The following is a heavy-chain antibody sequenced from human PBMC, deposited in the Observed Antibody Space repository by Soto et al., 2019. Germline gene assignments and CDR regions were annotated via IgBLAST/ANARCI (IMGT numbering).Heavy chain of an antibody. CDR3: ARTGGSPLLWFGDLRFDP. D-gene: IGHD3-10*01. CDR1: GGSISSYC. J-gene: IGHJ5*02. CDR2: IYYSGST. V-gene: IGHV4-59*01. Sequence: SETLSLTCTVSGGSISSYCWSWIRQPPGKGLEWIGYIYYSGSTNYNPSLKSRVTISVDTSKNQFSLKLSSVTAADTAVYYCARTGGSPLLWFGDLRFDPWGQGTLVTVSS.